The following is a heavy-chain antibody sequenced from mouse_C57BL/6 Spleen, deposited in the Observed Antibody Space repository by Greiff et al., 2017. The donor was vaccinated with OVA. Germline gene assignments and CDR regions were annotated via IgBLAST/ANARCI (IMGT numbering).Heavy chain of an antibody. CDR1: GYTFTDYN. CDR2: INPNNGGT. Sequence: EVQLKQSGPELVKPGASVKIPCKASGYTFTDYNMDWVKQSHGKSLEWIGDINPNNGGTIYNQKFKGKATLTVDKSSSTAYMELRSLTSEDTAVYYCASNSRGFAYWGQGTLVTVSA. J-gene: IGHJ3*01. V-gene: IGHV1-18*01. CDR3: ASNSRGFAY. D-gene: IGHD1-3*01.